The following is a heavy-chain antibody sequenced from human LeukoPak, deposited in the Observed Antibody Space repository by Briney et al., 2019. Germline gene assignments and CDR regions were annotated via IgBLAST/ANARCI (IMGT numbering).Heavy chain of an antibody. D-gene: IGHD5-12*01. CDR1: GGSISSSSYY. Sequence: SETLSLTCTVSGGSISSSSYYLGWIRQPPGKGLEWIGSIYYSGSTYYNPSLKSRVTISVDTSKNQFSLKLSSVTAADTAVYYCARPSYDAWFDPWGQGTLVTVSS. CDR2: IYYSGST. V-gene: IGHV4-39*01. CDR3: ARPSYDAWFDP. J-gene: IGHJ5*02.